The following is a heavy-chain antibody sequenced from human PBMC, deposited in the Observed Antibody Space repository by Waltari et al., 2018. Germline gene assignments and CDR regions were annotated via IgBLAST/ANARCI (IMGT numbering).Heavy chain of an antibody. CDR1: GFTFSNFA. D-gene: IGHD4-17*01. CDR2: ITGSGGAT. CDR3: AKHRPDNGDWYYFDW. J-gene: IGHJ4*02. V-gene: IGHV3-23*01. Sequence: EVQLLESGGDLVQPGGSLRLTCTTSGFTFSNFAMSWVRRAPGKGLGWVSAITGSGGATCYADSVNGRFTIPSDSSKKTVYLQMKNLRGEDSAFYYCAKHRPDNGDWYYFDWWGQGTLVTVSS.